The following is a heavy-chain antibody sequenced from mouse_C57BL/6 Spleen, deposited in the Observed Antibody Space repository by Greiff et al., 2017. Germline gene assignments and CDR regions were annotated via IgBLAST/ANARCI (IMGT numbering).Heavy chain of an antibody. J-gene: IGHJ4*01. CDR2: IDPSDSYT. CDR1: GYTFTSYW. Sequence: QVQLQQPGAELVKPGASVKLSCKASGYTFTSYWMQWVKQRPGQGLEWIGEIDPSDSYTTYNQKFKGKATLTVDTSSSTAYMQLSSLTSEDSAVYYCARSEDYAMDYWGQGTSVTVSS. V-gene: IGHV1-50*01. CDR3: ARSEDYAMDY.